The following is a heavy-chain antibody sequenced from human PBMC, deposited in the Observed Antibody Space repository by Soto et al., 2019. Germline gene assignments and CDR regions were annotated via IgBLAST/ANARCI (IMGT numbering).Heavy chain of an antibody. J-gene: IGHJ5*02. CDR1: GGSVSSGSYY. D-gene: IGHD6-25*01. CDR2: IYYSGST. V-gene: IGHV4-61*01. CDR3: SRFSGGSSGSGNWIDP. Sequence: SETLSLTCTVSGGSVSSGSYYWSWIRQPPGKGLEWIGYIYYSGSTNYNPSLKSRVTISVDTSKNQFSLKLSSVTAADTAVYYCSRFSGGSSGSGNWIDPWGQGTMVTVSS.